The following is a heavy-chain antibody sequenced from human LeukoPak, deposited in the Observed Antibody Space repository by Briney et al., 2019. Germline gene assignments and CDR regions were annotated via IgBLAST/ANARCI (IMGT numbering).Heavy chain of an antibody. CDR3: ARGQYYYGSGSYDY. D-gene: IGHD3-10*01. J-gene: IGHJ4*02. V-gene: IGHV4-34*01. CDR2: INHSGST. Sequence: SETLSLTCAVYGGSFSGYYWSWLRQPPGKGLEWIGEINHSGSTNYNPSLKSRVTISVDTSKNQFSLKLSYVTAADTAVYYCARGQYYYGSGSYDYWGQGTLVTVSS. CDR1: GGSFSGYY.